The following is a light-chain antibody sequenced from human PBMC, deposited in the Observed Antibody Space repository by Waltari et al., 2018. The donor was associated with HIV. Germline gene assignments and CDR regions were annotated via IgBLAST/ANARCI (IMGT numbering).Light chain of an antibody. V-gene: IGLV7-46*01. CDR3: LLSYSGARI. Sequence: QAVVTQEPSLTVSPGGTVTLTCGSSTGAVTSGHSPYWFQQKPGQAPRTLIFDTSNKHSWTPARFSGSRLGGKAALTLSGVQPEDEAEYYCLLSYSGARIFGGGTKLTVL. J-gene: IGLJ2*01. CDR2: DTS. CDR1: TGAVTSGHS.